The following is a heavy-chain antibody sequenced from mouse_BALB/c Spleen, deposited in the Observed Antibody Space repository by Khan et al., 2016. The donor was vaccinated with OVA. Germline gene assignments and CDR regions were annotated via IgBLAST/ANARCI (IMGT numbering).Heavy chain of an antibody. CDR1: GFTFSTYG. D-gene: IGHD4-1*01. J-gene: IGHJ3*01. CDR3: ASHLTGSFAY. Sequence: EVELVESGGDLVKPGGSLRLSCAASGFTFSTYGMSWVRQPPDKRLEWVATINSDGDYTYYPDTVKGRFTITRNNAANTLYLQMSSLQSEDTAIYYWASHLTGSFAYWGQGTLVTVSA. V-gene: IGHV5-6*01. CDR2: INSDGDYT.